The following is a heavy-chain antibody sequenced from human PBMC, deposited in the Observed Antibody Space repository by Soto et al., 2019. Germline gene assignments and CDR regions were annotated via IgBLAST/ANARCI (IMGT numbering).Heavy chain of an antibody. CDR2: MNPNTGNS. D-gene: IGHD1-1*01. V-gene: IGHV1-8*01. J-gene: IGHJ4*02. Sequence: ASVKVSCKASGYTFTSYDTYWVRQATGQGLEWMGWMNPNTGNSGYAQKFQGRVTVTSDTSINTVYMELSSLRSEDTAVYYCARRAETNGWNGFGADKYYFDFWGQGTLVTVSS. CDR1: GYTFTSYD. CDR3: ARRAETNGWNGFGADKYYFDF.